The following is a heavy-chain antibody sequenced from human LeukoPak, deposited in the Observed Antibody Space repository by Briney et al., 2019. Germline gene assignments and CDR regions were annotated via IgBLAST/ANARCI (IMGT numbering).Heavy chain of an antibody. V-gene: IGHV4-34*01. D-gene: IGHD3-10*01. Sequence: SETLSLTCAVYGGSFSGYYWSWIRQPPGKGLEWSGSIHYSGSTYYNPSLKSRVTISVDTSKNQFSLKLSSVTAADTAVYYCATDYGLKWLGESSNWFDPWGQGTLVTVSS. CDR1: GGSFSGYY. J-gene: IGHJ5*02. CDR2: IHYSGST. CDR3: ATDYGLKWLGESSNWFDP.